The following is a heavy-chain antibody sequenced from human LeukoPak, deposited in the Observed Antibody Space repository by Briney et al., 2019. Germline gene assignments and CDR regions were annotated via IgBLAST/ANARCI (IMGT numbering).Heavy chain of an antibody. J-gene: IGHJ6*02. Sequence: PSETLSLTCTVSGGSISNYYWSWIRQPPGKGLEWIGYIYYSGSTNYNPSLKSRVTISVDTSKNQFSLNLSSVTAADTAMYYCARDRSLEGYYDSSHWDYYHGMDVWGQGTTVTVSS. CDR1: GGSISNYY. CDR3: ARDRSLEGYYDSSHWDYYHGMDV. D-gene: IGHD3-22*01. CDR2: IYYSGST. V-gene: IGHV4-59*01.